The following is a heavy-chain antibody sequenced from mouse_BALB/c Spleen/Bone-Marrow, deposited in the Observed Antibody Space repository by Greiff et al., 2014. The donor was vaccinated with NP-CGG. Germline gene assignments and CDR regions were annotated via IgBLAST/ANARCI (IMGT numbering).Heavy chain of an antibody. Sequence: EVNLVESGGGLVQPGGSLRLSCATSGFTFTGYYMSWVRQPPGKALEWLGFIRNKANGYTTEYSASVKGRFTISRDNSQSILYLQMNTLRAEDSATYYCARDRTTATLYWYFDVWGAGTTVTVSS. D-gene: IGHD1-2*01. CDR2: IRNKANGYTT. J-gene: IGHJ1*01. V-gene: IGHV7-3*02. CDR1: GFTFTGYY. CDR3: ARDRTTATLYWYFDV.